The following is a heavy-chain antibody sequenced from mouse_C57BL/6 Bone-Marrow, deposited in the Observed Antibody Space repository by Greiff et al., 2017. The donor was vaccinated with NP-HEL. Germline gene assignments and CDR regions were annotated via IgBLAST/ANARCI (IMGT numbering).Heavy chain of an antibody. D-gene: IGHD1-1*01. CDR3: ARSLLITTVVDWYFDV. J-gene: IGHJ1*03. V-gene: IGHV1-82*01. Sequence: QVQLQQSGPELVKPGASVKISCKASGYAFSSSWMNWVKQRPGKGLEWIGRIYPGDGDTNYNGKFKGKATLTADKSSSTAYMQLSSLTSEDSAVYFCARSLLITTVVDWYFDVWGTGTTVTVSS. CDR2: IYPGDGDT. CDR1: GYAFSSSW.